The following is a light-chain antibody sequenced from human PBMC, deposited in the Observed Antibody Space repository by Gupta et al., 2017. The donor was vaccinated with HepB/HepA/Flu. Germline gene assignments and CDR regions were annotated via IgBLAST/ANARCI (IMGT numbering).Light chain of an antibody. J-gene: IGKJ1*01. V-gene: IGKV2D-29*01. CDR2: EVS. CDR3: MQSLQLPRT. Sequence: DIVMTQTPLSLSVTPGQPASIPCKSSPSLLHSSGRTFLYWFLQKPGQPPQLLIYEVSNRFSGVPERISGSWSGRDFTLKFSRVEAEDVGVYYCMQSLQLPRTFGQGTKVEIK. CDR1: PSLLHSSGRTF.